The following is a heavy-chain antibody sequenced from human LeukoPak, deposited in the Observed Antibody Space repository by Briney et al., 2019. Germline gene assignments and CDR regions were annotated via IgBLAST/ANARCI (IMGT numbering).Heavy chain of an antibody. D-gene: IGHD3-10*01. CDR3: ARHQSYGSGTYYAPFDN. V-gene: IGHV4-39*01. CDR2: IYYSGST. Sequence: PSETLSLTCTVSGGSVSSSSYYWGWIRQPPMKGLEWIGSIYYSGSTEYNLSLKSRVTIFVDTSRNQFSLKLSSVTAADTAVYYCARHQSYGSGTYYAPFDNWGQGILVTVSS. J-gene: IGHJ4*02. CDR1: GGSVSSSSYY.